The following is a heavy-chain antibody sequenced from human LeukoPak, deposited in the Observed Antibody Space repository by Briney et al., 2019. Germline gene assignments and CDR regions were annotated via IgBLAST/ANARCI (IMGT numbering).Heavy chain of an antibody. J-gene: IGHJ4*02. V-gene: IGHV4-4*07. CDR2: IYTSGST. CDR3: ARDYAGYSYGYLSMYYFDY. Sequence: PSETLSLTCTVSGGSISSYSWSWIRQPAGKGLEWIGRIYTSGSTNYNPSLKSRVTMSVDTSKNQFSLKLSSVTAADTAVYYCARDYAGYSYGYLSMYYFDYWGQGTLVTVSS. D-gene: IGHD5-18*01. CDR1: GGSISSYS.